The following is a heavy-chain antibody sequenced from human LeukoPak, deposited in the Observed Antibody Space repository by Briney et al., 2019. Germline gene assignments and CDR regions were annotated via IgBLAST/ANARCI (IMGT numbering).Heavy chain of an antibody. CDR2: IYRSGST. CDR3: AHGGIVGAKGAFDI. V-gene: IGHV4-4*02. J-gene: IGHJ3*02. CDR1: GGSISSSNW. Sequence: PSGTLSLTCAVSGGSISSSNWWSWVRQPPGKGLEWIGEIYRSGSTNYNPSLKSRVTISVDKSKNQFSLKLSSVTAADTAVYYCAHGGIVGAKGAFDIWGQGTMVTVSS. D-gene: IGHD1-26*01.